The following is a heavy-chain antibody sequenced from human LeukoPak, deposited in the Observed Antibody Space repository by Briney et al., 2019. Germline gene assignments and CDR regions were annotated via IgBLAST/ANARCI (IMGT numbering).Heavy chain of an antibody. Sequence: ASVKVSCKASGYTFTGYYIHWVRQAPGQGLEWMGRINPKSGGTNYAQKFQGRVTMTRDTSTSTVYMELSSLRSEDTAVYYCARVVRWGSGFDYWGQGTLVTVSS. J-gene: IGHJ4*02. V-gene: IGHV1-2*06. CDR1: GYTFTGYY. CDR3: ARVVRWGSGFDY. D-gene: IGHD6-19*01. CDR2: INPKSGGT.